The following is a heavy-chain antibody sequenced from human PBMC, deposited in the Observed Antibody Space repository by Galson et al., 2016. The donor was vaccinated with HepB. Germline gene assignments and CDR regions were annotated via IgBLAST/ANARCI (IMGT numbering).Heavy chain of an antibody. Sequence: SETLSLTCAVYGGPFSGSFSNYWWSWIRQPPGKGLEWIGEINHSGTTNYNPSLKSRVTMTVDTSNNQVSLKLTSVTAADTAVYYCARHGCSGSNCRPPRALFDYWGQGTLVTVSS. CDR3: ARHGCSGSNCRPPRALFDY. V-gene: IGHV4-34*01. J-gene: IGHJ4*02. CDR2: INHSGTT. CDR1: GGPFSGSFSNYW. D-gene: IGHD2-15*01.